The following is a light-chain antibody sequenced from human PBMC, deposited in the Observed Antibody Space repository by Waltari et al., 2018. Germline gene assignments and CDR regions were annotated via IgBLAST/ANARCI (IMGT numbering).Light chain of an antibody. V-gene: IGLV2-14*03. Sequence: QSALTQPASVSGSPGPSITISCTGTSSDVGVHNYVSWYQQHPGKAPKLMIYAVNKRPSGVSDRFSGSRSGNTASLTISGLQAEDEADYYCSSYTTSNTWVFGGGTKLTVL. CDR1: SSDVGVHNY. CDR3: SSYTTSNTWV. CDR2: AVN. J-gene: IGLJ3*02.